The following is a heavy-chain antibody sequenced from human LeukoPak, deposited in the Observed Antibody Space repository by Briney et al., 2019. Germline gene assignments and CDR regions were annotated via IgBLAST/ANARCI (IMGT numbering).Heavy chain of an antibody. D-gene: IGHD5-18*01. J-gene: IGHJ4*02. V-gene: IGHV4-31*03. CDR1: VGSISSGGYY. CDR2: IYYSGST. Sequence: PSETLSLTCTVSVGSISSGGYYWSWIRQHPGKGLEWIGYIYYSGSTYYNPSLKSRVTISVDTSKNQFSLKLSSVTAADTAVYYCARGYSYGSNDYWGQGTLVTVSS. CDR3: ARGYSYGSNDY.